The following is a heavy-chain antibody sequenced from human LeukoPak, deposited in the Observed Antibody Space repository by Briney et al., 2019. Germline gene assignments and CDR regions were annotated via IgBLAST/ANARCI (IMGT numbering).Heavy chain of an antibody. CDR1: GGTFSSYA. Sequence: SVKVSCKACGGTFSSYAISWVRQAPGQGLEWMGGIIPIFGTANYAQKFQGRVTITTDESTSTAYMELSSLGSEDTAVYYCARDDLPYYGSGRSFDYWGQGTLVTVSS. CDR2: IIPIFGTA. CDR3: ARDDLPYYGSGRSFDY. J-gene: IGHJ4*02. V-gene: IGHV1-69*05. D-gene: IGHD3-10*01.